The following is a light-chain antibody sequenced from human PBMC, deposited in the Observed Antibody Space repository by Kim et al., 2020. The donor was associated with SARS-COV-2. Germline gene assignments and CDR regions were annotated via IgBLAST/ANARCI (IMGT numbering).Light chain of an antibody. CDR3: QQYSTFPLT. V-gene: IGKV1-16*01. CDR2: AAS. J-gene: IGKJ4*01. CDR1: QGSHNP. Sequence: SASIGDRVTFPFLSSQGSHNPVAWFQQRSGKAPESLIYAASTLQGGVPSRFRGSGFGPDFTLTISSLQPEEFATYYCQQYSTFPLTFGGGTKVEI.